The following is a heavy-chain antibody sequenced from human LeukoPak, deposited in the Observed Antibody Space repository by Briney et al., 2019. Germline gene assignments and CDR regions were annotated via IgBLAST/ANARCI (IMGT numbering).Heavy chain of an antibody. CDR1: GFTFSSYD. V-gene: IGHV4-34*01. CDR2: IHHSGST. J-gene: IGHJ4*02. D-gene: IGHD2-2*01. CDR3: ARSQLLYFFDH. Sequence: PGGSLRLSCIASGFTFSSYDMNWVRQAPGKGLEWIGEIHHSGSTKYNPSLKSRVTMSVDTSKSQFSLKLTSVTAADTGVYYCARSQLLYFFDHWGQGTLVTVSS.